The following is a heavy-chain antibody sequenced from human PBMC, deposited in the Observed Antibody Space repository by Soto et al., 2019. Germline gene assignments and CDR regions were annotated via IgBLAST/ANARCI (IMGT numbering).Heavy chain of an antibody. CDR3: ARLVFYCSRPSCNGYYYYGLDV. Sequence: SETLSLTCTVSGGSISSSSYYWGWIRQPPGKGLEWIGSIYYSGSTYHNPSLKSRVTISVDTSKNQFSLKLSSVTAADTDLYYCARLVFYCSRPSCNGYYYYGLDVWGRGTTVTISS. D-gene: IGHD2-2*01. V-gene: IGHV4-39*01. CDR1: GGSISSSSYY. J-gene: IGHJ6*02. CDR2: IYYSGST.